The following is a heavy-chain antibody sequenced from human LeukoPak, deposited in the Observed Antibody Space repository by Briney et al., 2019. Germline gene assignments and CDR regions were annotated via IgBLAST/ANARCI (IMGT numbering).Heavy chain of an antibody. CDR1: GGSISSGGYY. Sequence: PSQTLSLTCTVSGGSISSGGYYWSWIRQHPGKGLEWIGYIYYSGSTYYNPSFKSRVTISVDTSKNQFSLKLSSVTAADTAVYYCASKYYDFWSGQNWFDPWGQGTLVTVSS. CDR3: ASKYYDFWSGQNWFDP. V-gene: IGHV4-31*03. J-gene: IGHJ5*02. CDR2: IYYSGST. D-gene: IGHD3-3*01.